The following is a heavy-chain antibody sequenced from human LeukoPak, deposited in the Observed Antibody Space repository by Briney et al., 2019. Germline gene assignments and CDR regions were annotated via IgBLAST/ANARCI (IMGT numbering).Heavy chain of an antibody. V-gene: IGHV1-2*04. CDR2: INPNSGGT. CDR3: ARGGYYDSSGPDAFDI. CDR1: GYTFTGYY. D-gene: IGHD3-22*01. J-gene: IGHJ3*02. Sequence: GASVKVSCKASGYTFTGYYMHWVRQAPGQGLEWMGWINPNSGGTNYAQKFQGWVTMTRDTSIGTAYMELSRLRSDDTAVYYCARGGYYDSSGPDAFDIWGQGTMVTVSS.